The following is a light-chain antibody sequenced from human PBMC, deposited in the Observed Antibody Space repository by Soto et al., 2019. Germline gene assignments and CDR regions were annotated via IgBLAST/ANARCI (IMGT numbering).Light chain of an antibody. Sequence: DTQMTQSPSSLSASVGDRVTITCRASLGVQNYLAWYQQRPGQVPKLLIYDASNLETGVPSRFSGSGSGTDFTFTISSLQPEDIATYYCQQYDNLPFTFGPGTKVDIK. CDR1: LGVQNY. V-gene: IGKV1-33*01. J-gene: IGKJ3*01. CDR3: QQYDNLPFT. CDR2: DAS.